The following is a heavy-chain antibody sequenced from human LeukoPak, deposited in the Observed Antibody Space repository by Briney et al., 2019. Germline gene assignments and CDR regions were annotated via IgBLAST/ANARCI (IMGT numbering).Heavy chain of an antibody. J-gene: IGHJ4*02. CDR3: ARDMRDFPPSFDY. CDR1: GGSISSSSYY. CDR2: IYYSGST. D-gene: IGHD3-16*01. V-gene: IGHV4-39*07. Sequence: SETLSLTCTVSGGSISSSSYYWGWIRQPPGKGLEWIGYIYYSGSTYYNPSLKSRVTISVDTSKNQFSLKLSSVTAADTAVYYCARDMRDFPPSFDYWGQGTLVTVSS.